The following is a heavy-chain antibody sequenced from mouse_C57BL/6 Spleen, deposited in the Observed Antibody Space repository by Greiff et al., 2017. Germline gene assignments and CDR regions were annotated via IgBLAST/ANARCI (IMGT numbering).Heavy chain of an antibody. CDR1: GYTFTSYW. CDR2: IDPNSGGT. J-gene: IGHJ2*01. CDR3: ARRRELGRVYYFDY. Sequence: QVQLQQPGAELVKPGASVKLSCTASGYTFTSYWMHWVRQTPGRGLEWIGRIDPNSGGTKYNESLKRKATLTIDKPTSTAYMQLSSLTSEDSAVYDCARRRELGRVYYFDYWGQGTTLTVSS. V-gene: IGHV1-72*01. D-gene: IGHD4-1*01.